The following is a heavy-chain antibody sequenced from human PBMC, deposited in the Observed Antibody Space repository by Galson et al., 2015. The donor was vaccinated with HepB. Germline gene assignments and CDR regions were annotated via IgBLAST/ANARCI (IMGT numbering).Heavy chain of an antibody. V-gene: IGHV3-15*01. J-gene: IGHJ4*02. D-gene: IGHD3-22*01. CDR3: TTAPWNYDSSGYYYAPVDY. CDR1: GFTFSNAW. CDR2: IKSNTDGGTT. Sequence: SLRLSCAASGFTFSNAWMSWVRQAPGKGLEWVGRIKSNTDGGTTDYAAPVKGRFTISRDDSKNTLYLQMNSLKTEDTAVYYCTTAPWNYDSSGYYYAPVDYWGQGTLVTVSS.